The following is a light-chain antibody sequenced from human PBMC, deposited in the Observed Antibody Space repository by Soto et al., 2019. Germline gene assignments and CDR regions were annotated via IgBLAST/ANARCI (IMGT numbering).Light chain of an antibody. CDR3: SSYTSSSTYV. V-gene: IGLV2-8*01. Sequence: QSALTQPPSASGSPGQSVTISCTGAGSDVGAYNYVSWYQQHPGKAPKLMIFEVSKRPSGVPDRFAGSKSGSTASLTVSGLQAEDEADYYCSSYTSSSTYVFGTGTKLTVL. CDR2: EVS. CDR1: GSDVGAYNY. J-gene: IGLJ1*01.